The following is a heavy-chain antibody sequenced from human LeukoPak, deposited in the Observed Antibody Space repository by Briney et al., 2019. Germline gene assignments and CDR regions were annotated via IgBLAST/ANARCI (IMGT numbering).Heavy chain of an antibody. CDR1: GFIFTSYS. J-gene: IGHJ4*02. CDR3: AKGGKWDVTPFDY. CDR2: ISGGGGST. Sequence: GGSLRLFCAASGFIFTSYSMNWVRQAPGKGLEWVSTISGGGGSTYYADSVKGRFTISRDNSKNTLYLQVSSLRAEDTAVYYCAKGGKWDVTPFDYWGQGTLVTVSS. D-gene: IGHD1-26*01. V-gene: IGHV3-23*01.